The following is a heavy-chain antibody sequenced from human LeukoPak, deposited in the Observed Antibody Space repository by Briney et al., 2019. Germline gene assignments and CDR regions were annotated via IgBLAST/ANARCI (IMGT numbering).Heavy chain of an antibody. CDR1: GFTSVDYV. Sequence: GRSLRLSCTASGFTSVDYVMSWVRQAPGKGLESVGFIRQTVYGGSTEYVASVKGRFTISRDDSKSAVYLQLNSLRTEDTAVYYCTMFNGFYDYWGQGTLVTVSS. CDR2: IRQTVYGGST. V-gene: IGHV3-49*04. J-gene: IGHJ4*02. D-gene: IGHD2-8*01. CDR3: TMFNGFYDY.